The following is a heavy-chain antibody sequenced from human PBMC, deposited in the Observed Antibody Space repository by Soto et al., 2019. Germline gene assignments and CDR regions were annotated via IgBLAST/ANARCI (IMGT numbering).Heavy chain of an antibody. CDR1: GFTFSNDG. CDR3: AKVKGVTLRYYYDSSGYYPFDP. V-gene: IGHV3-23*01. D-gene: IGHD3-22*01. J-gene: IGHJ5*02. Sequence: SRTASGFTFSNDGMSWVCQAPGKRLEWVSAISGSGGSTYYADSVKGRFTISRDNSKNTLYLQMNSLRAEDTAVYYCAKVKGVTLRYYYDSSGYYPFDPWGQGTLVTVSS. CDR2: ISGSGGST.